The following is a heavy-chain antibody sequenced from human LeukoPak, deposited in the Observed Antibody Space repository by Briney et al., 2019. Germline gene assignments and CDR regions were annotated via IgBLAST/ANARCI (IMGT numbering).Heavy chain of an antibody. CDR3: AKDRGCSGGSCYSNWFDP. CDR2: IIISGSST. D-gene: IGHD2-15*01. Sequence: GGSLRLSCAVSGFTFSTYAMNWVRQAPGKGLEWVSTIIISGSSTYYADSVKGRFTISRDNSKNTLYLQMNSLRAEDTAVYYCAKDRGCSGGSCYSNWFDPWGQGTLVTVSS. CDR1: GFTFSTYA. J-gene: IGHJ5*02. V-gene: IGHV3-23*01.